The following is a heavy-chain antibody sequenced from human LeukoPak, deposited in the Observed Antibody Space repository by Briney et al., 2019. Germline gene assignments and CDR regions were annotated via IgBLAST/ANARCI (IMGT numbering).Heavy chain of an antibody. Sequence: GGSLRLSCAASGFTVSSNYMSWVRQAPGKGLEWVSVIYSGGSTYSADSVKGRFTISRDNSKNTLYLQMNSLRAEDTAVYYCARAGIQRGLDYWGQGTLVTVSS. D-gene: IGHD1-1*01. CDR3: ARAGIQRGLDY. V-gene: IGHV3-53*01. CDR2: IYSGGST. CDR1: GFTVSSNY. J-gene: IGHJ4*02.